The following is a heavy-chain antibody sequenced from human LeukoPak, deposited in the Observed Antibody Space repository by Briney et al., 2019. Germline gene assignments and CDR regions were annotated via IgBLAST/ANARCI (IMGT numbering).Heavy chain of an antibody. J-gene: IGHJ5*02. CDR3: ARDSGTTGEVKFDP. CDR1: GGSISNLY. D-gene: IGHD3-10*01. Sequence: PSETLPLTCSVSGGSISNLYLSWIRQPAGKGLEWIGRIYVSGRIDYNPSLRSRVTMSVDTSKNQLSLRVRSVTAADTGVYYCARDSGTTGEVKFDPWGQGTLVTVSS. V-gene: IGHV4-4*07. CDR2: IYVSGRI.